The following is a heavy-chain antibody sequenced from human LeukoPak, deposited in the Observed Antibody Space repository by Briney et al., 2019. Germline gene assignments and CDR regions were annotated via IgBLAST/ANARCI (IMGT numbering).Heavy chain of an antibody. CDR1: GFTFSSYA. CDR3: AKARAGYSSGWYSVRYYFDY. J-gene: IGHJ4*02. D-gene: IGHD6-19*01. V-gene: IGHV3-30-3*01. CDR2: ISYDGSNK. Sequence: PGRSLRLSCAASGFTFSSYAMHWVRQAPGKGLEWVAVISYDGSNKYYADSVKGRFTISRDNSKNTLYLQMNSLRAEDTAVYYCAKARAGYSSGWYSVRYYFDYWGQGTLVTVSS.